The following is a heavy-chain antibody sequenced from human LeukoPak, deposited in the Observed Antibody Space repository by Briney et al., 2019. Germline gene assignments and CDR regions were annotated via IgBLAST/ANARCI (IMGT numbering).Heavy chain of an antibody. CDR2: ISSSSSYI. J-gene: IGHJ4*02. V-gene: IGHV3-21*01. CDR3: ARDRARIEYSSSILDY. Sequence: GGSLRLSCAASGFTFSSYSMNWVRQAPGKGLEWFSSISSSSSYIYYADSVKGRFTISRDNAKNSLYLQMNSLRAEDTAVYYCARDRARIEYSSSILDYWGQGTLVTVSS. D-gene: IGHD6-6*01. CDR1: GFTFSSYS.